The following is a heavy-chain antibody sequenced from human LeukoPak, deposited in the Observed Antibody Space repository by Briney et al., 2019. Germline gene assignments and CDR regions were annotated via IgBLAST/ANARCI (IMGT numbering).Heavy chain of an antibody. CDR3: ARHALLMTTVTTWAFDI. J-gene: IGHJ3*02. CDR1: GGSFSGYY. Sequence: KPSETLSLTCAVYGGSFSGYYWSWIRQPPGKGLEWIGYIYYSGCTNYNPSLKSRVTISVDTSKNQFSLKLSSVTAADTAVYYCARHALLMTTVTTWAFDIWGQGTMVTISS. D-gene: IGHD4-17*01. V-gene: IGHV4-59*08. CDR2: IYYSGCT.